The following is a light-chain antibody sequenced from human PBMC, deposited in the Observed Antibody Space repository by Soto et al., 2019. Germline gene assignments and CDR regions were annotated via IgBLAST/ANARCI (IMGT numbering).Light chain of an antibody. CDR2: CAS. Sequence: EIVLTQSPGTLSLSPGERATLSCRASQSVRSNYLAWYQQKPGQAPRLLIYCASSRATGIPDRFSGTGSGTDFTLTISRLEPEDFAVYYCQQYGGSPYTFGQGTKLEIK. V-gene: IGKV3-20*01. J-gene: IGKJ2*01. CDR1: QSVRSNY. CDR3: QQYGGSPYT.